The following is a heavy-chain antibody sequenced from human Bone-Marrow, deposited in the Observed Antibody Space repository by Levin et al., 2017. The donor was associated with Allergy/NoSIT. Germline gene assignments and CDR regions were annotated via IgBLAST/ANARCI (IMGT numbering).Heavy chain of an antibody. CDR1: GGTFSSYA. D-gene: IGHD1-1*01. J-gene: IGHJ6*02. CDR3: ARVQKPKATLPRPYYYYGMDV. V-gene: IGHV1-69*06. Sequence: PGESLKISCKASGGTFSSYAISWVRQAPGQGLEWMGGIIPIFGTANYAQKFQGRVTITADKSTSTAYMELSSLRSEDTAVYYCARVQKPKATLPRPYYYYGMDVWGQGTTVTVSS. CDR2: IIPIFGTA.